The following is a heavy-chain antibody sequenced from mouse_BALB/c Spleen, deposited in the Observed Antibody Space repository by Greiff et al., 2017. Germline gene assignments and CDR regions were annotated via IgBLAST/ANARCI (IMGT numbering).Heavy chain of an antibody. CDR2: INPSTGYT. CDR3: ARGWDRAEGTRFAY. CDR1: GYTFTSYW. Sequence: QVQLQQSGAELAKPGASVKMSCKASGYTFTSYWMHWVKQRPGQGLEWIGYINPSTGYTEYNQKFKDKATLTADKSSSTAYMQLSSLTSEDSAVYYCARGWDRAEGTRFAYRGQGRLGTVSA. D-gene: IGHD3-3*01. J-gene: IGHJ3*01. V-gene: IGHV1-7*01.